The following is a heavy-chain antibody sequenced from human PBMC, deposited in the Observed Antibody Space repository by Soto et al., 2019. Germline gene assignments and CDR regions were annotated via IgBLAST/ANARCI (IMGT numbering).Heavy chain of an antibody. CDR1: GFTFDDYA. Sequence: EVQLVESGGGLVQPGRSLRLSCAASGFTFDDYAMHWVRQAPGKGLEWVSGISWNSGSIGYADSVKGRFTISRDNAKNSLYLQMTSLRAEDTALYYCAKETYESLDYWGQGTLVTVSS. V-gene: IGHV3-9*01. CDR3: AKETYESLDY. J-gene: IGHJ4*02. D-gene: IGHD5-12*01. CDR2: ISWNSGSI.